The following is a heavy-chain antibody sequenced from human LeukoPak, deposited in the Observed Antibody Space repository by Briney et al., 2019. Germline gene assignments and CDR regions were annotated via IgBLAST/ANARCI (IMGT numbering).Heavy chain of an antibody. CDR2: INPNSGGT. Sequence: ASVKVSCKASGYTITGYYMHWVRQAPGQGLEWMGWINPNSGGTNYAQKFQGRVTMTRDTSISTAYMELSRLRSDDTAVYYCARGGGPRGGKRSAMDVWGQGTTVTVSS. J-gene: IGHJ6*02. D-gene: IGHD1-26*01. V-gene: IGHV1-2*02. CDR1: GYTITGYY. CDR3: ARGGGPRGGKRSAMDV.